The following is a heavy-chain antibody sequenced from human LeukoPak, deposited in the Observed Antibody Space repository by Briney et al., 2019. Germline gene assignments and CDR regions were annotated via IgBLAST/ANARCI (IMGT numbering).Heavy chain of an antibody. J-gene: IGHJ1*01. CDR3: ASLSGSYWAEYFQH. Sequence: LGESLKISCKGSGYNFTSYWIGWVRQMSGKGLEWMGIIYPGDSDTRYSPSFQGQVTISADKSISTAYLQWSSLKASDTAMYYCASLSGSYWAEYFQHWGQGTLVTVSS. CDR2: IYPGDSDT. V-gene: IGHV5-51*01. D-gene: IGHD1-26*01. CDR1: GYNFTSYW.